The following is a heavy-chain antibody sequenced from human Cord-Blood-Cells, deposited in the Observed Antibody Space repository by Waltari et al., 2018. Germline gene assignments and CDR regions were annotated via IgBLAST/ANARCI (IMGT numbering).Heavy chain of an antibody. V-gene: IGHV3-48*03. J-gene: IGHJ4*02. CDR1: GLTFSSYE. CDR3: ARDYYGEGGFDY. Sequence: EVQLVESGGGLVQPGGSLRLSCAASGLTFSSYEMNWVRQAPGKGLEWVSYISRIDTTIYYADSVKGRFTISRDNAKNSLYLQMNSLRAEDTAVYYWARDYYGEGGFDYWGQGTLVTVSS. CDR2: ISRIDTTI. D-gene: IGHD4-17*01.